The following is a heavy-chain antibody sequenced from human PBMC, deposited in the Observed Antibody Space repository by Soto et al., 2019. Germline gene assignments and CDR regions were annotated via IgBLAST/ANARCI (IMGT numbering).Heavy chain of an antibody. CDR2: IKQDGSEK. V-gene: IGHV3-7*01. Sequence: GGSLRLSCAASGFTFGIYWMSWVRQAPGKGLEWVANIKQDGSEKYYVDSVEGRFTISRDNPKNSLYLQMNSLRAEDMAVYYCARVKAQQQLSRAFDLWGQGTMVTVSS. CDR1: GFTFGIYW. CDR3: ARVKAQQQLSRAFDL. J-gene: IGHJ3*01. D-gene: IGHD6-13*01.